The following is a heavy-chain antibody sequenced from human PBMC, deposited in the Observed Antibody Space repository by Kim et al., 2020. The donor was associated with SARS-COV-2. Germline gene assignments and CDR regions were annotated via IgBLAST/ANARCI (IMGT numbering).Heavy chain of an antibody. J-gene: IGHJ4*02. D-gene: IGHD3-10*01. V-gene: IGHV4-34*01. Sequence: SETLSLTCAVYGGSFSGYYWSWIRQPPGKGLEWIGEINHSGSTNYNPSLKSRVTISVDTSKNQFSLKLSSVTAADTAVYYCARVGITMVRGFGYWGQGTLVTVSS. CDR1: GGSFSGYY. CDR2: INHSGST. CDR3: ARVGITMVRGFGY.